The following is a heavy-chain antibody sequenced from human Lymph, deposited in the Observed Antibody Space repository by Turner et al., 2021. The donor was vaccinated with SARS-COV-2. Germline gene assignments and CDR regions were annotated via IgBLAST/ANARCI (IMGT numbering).Heavy chain of an antibody. Sequence: QVQLVESGGGVVQPGRSLRLSCAASGFSFSSYAIYWVRQAPGKGLEWVAVISYDGSDKYYADSVKGRFTILRDNSKNTQHLQMNSLRAEDTAVYYCARGDYYGSGSYPGKTFDYWGQGTLVTVSS. CDR3: ARGDYYGSGSYPGKTFDY. D-gene: IGHD3-10*01. J-gene: IGHJ4*02. V-gene: IGHV3-30-3*01. CDR1: GFSFSSYA. CDR2: ISYDGSDK.